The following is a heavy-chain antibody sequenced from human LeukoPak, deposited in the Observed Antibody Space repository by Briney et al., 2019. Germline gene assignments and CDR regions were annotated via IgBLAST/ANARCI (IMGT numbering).Heavy chain of an antibody. V-gene: IGHV3-30*02. D-gene: IGHD2/OR15-2a*01. CDR2: IRYDGSNK. CDR3: ARDWFHAIDY. Sequence: GGSLRLSCAASAFTFSNYGMHWVRQAPGEGLEWVAFIRYDGSNKYYADSVRGRFTISRDNVKNTLYLQMNSLRDEDTAVYYCARDWFHAIDYWGQGILVTVSS. CDR1: AFTFSNYG. J-gene: IGHJ4*02.